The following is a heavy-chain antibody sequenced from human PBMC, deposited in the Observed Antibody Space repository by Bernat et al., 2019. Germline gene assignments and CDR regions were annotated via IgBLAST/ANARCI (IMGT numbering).Heavy chain of an antibody. CDR2: INARNGDT. CDR1: GYTFTTYA. CDR3: ARGGYSSSSYVNWFDP. D-gene: IGHD6-6*01. Sequence: QVQLVQSGAEVKKPGSSVKVSCKASGYTFTTYAMHWVRQAPGQRLEWMGWINARNGDTKYSQKFQGRVTITRDTSATTAYMEVSGLRSEDTAVYYCARGGYSSSSYVNWFDPWGQGTLVTVSP. V-gene: IGHV1-3*01. J-gene: IGHJ5*02.